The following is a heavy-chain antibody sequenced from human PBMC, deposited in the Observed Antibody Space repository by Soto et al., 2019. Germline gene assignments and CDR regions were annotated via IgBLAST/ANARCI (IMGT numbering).Heavy chain of an antibody. CDR3: VRSPLSTAWEIDY. CDR1: GYSFTSYW. CDR2: IYPADSDT. J-gene: IGHJ4*02. V-gene: IGHV5-51*03. D-gene: IGHD1-26*01. Sequence: EVQLVQSGTEVKKPGESLKISCNASGYSFTSYWICWVRQMSGKGLEWMGVIYPADSDTRYSPSFQGRVTISADRYISTAHLQWSSLKASDTAMYYCVRSPLSTAWEIDYWGQGTLVSVSS.